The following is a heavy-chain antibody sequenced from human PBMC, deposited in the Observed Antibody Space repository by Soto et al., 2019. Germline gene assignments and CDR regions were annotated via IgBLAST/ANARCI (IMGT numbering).Heavy chain of an antibody. V-gene: IGHV5-10-1*01. CDR3: ARRQLAAAGTGYYYYYGMDV. Sequence: RGESLKISCKGSGYSFTSYWISWVRQMPGKGLEWMGRIDPSDSYTNYSPSFQGHVTISADKSISTAYLQWSSLKASDTAMYYCARRQLAAAGTGYYYYYGMDVWGQGTTVTVSS. CDR1: GYSFTSYW. CDR2: IDPSDSYT. J-gene: IGHJ6*02. D-gene: IGHD6-13*01.